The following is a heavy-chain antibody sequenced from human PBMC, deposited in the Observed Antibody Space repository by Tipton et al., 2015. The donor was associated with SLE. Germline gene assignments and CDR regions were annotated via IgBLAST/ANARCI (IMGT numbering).Heavy chain of an antibody. J-gene: IGHJ3*02. D-gene: IGHD3-22*01. V-gene: IGHV4-34*01. Sequence: LSLTCAVYGGSFSGYYWSWIRQPPGKGLEWIGEINHSGSTNYNPSLKSRVTISVDTSKNQFSLKLSSVTAADTAVYYCARGFTMIVVASDAVDIWGQGTMVTVSS. CDR1: GGSFSGYY. CDR3: ARGFTMIVVASDAVDI. CDR2: INHSGST.